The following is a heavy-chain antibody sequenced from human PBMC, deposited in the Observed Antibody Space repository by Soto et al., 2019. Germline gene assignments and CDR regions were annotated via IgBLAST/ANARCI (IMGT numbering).Heavy chain of an antibody. CDR1: GFTFSFYD. CDR2: ISSGGGTV. V-gene: IGHV3-48*03. D-gene: IGHD1-1*01. Sequence: VGSLRLSCAASGFTFSFYDVNWVRQAPGKGLEWVSYISSGGGTVYYADSVKGRFTIPRDNAKNSLYLQMNSLRAEDTAVYYCARKASDDLDYWGQGTLVTVSS. CDR3: ARKASDDLDY. J-gene: IGHJ4*02.